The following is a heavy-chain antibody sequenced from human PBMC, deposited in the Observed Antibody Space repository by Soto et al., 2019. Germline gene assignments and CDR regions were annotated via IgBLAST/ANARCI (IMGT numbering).Heavy chain of an antibody. Sequence: PGGSLRLSCAASGFTVSSNYMSWVRQAPGKGLEWVSVIYSGGSTYYADSVKGRFTISRDNSKNTLYLQMNSLRPEDTAGSYCARGTLLGEPLGYWGQGTLVTVSS. V-gene: IGHV3-53*01. D-gene: IGHD3-16*01. CDR3: ARGTLLGEPLGY. CDR1: GFTVSSNY. CDR2: IYSGGST. J-gene: IGHJ4*02.